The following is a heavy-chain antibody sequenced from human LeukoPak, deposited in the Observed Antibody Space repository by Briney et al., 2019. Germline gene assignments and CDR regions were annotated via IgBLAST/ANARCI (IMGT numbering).Heavy chain of an antibody. CDR1: GFTFSSYA. Sequence: PGGSLRLSCAASGFTFSSYAMSWVRQAPGKGLEWASAISGSGGSTYYADSVKGRFTISRDNAKNSLYLQMNSLRAEDTAVYYCARGTRMAGTCFDYWGQGTLVTVSS. CDR2: ISGSGGST. CDR3: ARGTRMAGTCFDY. D-gene: IGHD6-19*01. V-gene: IGHV3-23*01. J-gene: IGHJ4*02.